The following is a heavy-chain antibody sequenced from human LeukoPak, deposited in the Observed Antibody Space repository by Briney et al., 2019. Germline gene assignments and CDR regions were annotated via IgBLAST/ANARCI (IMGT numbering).Heavy chain of an antibody. CDR1: GFTFDDYG. Sequence: PGGSLRLSCAASGFTFDDYGMSWVRQAPGKGLEWVSAINWNGGNTDYADSVKGRFTISRDNAKNTLYLQMNSLRAEDTAFYYCVRRDTALVTYYFDYWGQGALVTVSS. CDR2: INWNGGNT. D-gene: IGHD5-18*01. J-gene: IGHJ4*02. CDR3: VRRDTALVTYYFDY. V-gene: IGHV3-20*04.